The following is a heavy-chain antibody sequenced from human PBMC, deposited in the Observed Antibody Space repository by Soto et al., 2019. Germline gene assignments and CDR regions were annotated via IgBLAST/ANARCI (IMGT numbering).Heavy chain of an antibody. CDR2: IYYSGST. V-gene: IGHV4-59*01. D-gene: IGHD3-10*01. CDR3: ARFDGSGSYYNWFDP. J-gene: IGHJ5*02. CDR1: GGSISSYY. Sequence: SETLSLTCTVSGGSISSYYWSWIRQPPGKGLEWIGYIYYSGSTNYNPSLKSRVTISVDTSKNQFSPKLSSVPAAATAVYYCARFDGSGSYYNWFDPWGKGTLVTVYS.